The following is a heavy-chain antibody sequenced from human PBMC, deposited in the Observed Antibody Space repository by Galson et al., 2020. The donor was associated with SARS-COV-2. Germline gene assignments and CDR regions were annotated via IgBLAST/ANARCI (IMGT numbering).Heavy chain of an antibody. Sequence: ASVKVSCRASGYKFSDYGFSWVRQAPGQGLEWVGWISGYNGKTNYAQKFQGRVAATTDTSATTVYMELRSLRSDDTAVYFCARDSRIDIAYYYYYYMDVWGGGTAVTVSS. V-gene: IGHV1-18*04. CDR2: ISGYNGKT. J-gene: IGHJ6*03. CDR1: GYKFSDYG. D-gene: IGHD2-15*01. CDR3: ARDSRIDIAYYYYYYMDV.